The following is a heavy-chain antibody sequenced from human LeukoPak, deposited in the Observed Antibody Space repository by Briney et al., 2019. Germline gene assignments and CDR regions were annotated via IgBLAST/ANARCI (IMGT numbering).Heavy chain of an antibody. CDR1: GGSISSYY. V-gene: IGHV4-59*01. Sequence: SETLSLTCTVSGGSISSYYWSWIRQPPGKGLEWIGYIYYSGSTNYNPSLKSRVTISVDTSKNQFSLKLSSVTAADTAVYYCARSPSYYYDNSGYYDYWGQGTLVTVSS. J-gene: IGHJ4*02. D-gene: IGHD3-22*01. CDR2: IYYSGST. CDR3: ARSPSYYYDNSGYYDY.